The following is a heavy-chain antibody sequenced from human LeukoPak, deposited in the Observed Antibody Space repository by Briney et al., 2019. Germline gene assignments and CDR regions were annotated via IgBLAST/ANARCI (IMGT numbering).Heavy chain of an antibody. CDR1: GGSISSGGYY. CDR2: IYYSGST. J-gene: IGHJ5*02. CDR3: ARVSMSDFWSGYYTNWFDP. D-gene: IGHD3-3*01. V-gene: IGHV4-31*03. Sequence: SETLSLTCTVSGGSISSGGYYWSWIRQHPGKGLGWIGYIYYSGSTYYNPSLKSRVTISVDTSKNQFSLKLSSVTAADTAVYYCARVSMSDFWSGYYTNWFDPWGQGTPVTVSS.